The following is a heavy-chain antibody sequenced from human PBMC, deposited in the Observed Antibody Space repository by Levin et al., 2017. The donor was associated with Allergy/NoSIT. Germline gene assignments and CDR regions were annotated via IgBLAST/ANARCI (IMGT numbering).Heavy chain of an antibody. CDR3: ARGFHNYGFDY. CDR1: GFTVSGYY. CDR2: IYTSGTT. J-gene: IGHJ4*02. Sequence: GGSLRLSCAVSGFTVSGYYMNWVRQAPGKGLEWVSLIYTSGTTYYADSVKGRFTISRDDSKNTLYLQMNALRNDDTAVYYCARGFHNYGFDYWGQGTLVTVSS. V-gene: IGHV3-66*03. D-gene: IGHD5-18*01.